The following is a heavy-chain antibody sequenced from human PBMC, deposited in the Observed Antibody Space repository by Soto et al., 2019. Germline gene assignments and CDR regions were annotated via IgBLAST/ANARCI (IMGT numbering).Heavy chain of an antibody. CDR3: AKGWYYDSSGNYDFDT. J-gene: IGHJ5*02. D-gene: IGHD3-22*01. CDR2: ISGSGGST. V-gene: IGHV3-23*01. CDR1: GFTFSTYA. Sequence: GGSLRLSCAASGFTFSTYAMCWVLLSPGKGLEWVSAISGSGGSTYYADSVKGRFTISRDNSKNTLYLQMNSLRAEDTAVYYSAKGWYYDSSGNYDFDTLGQEDLVTISS.